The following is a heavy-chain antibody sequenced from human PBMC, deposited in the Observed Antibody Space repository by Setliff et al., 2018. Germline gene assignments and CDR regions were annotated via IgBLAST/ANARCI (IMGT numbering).Heavy chain of an antibody. Sequence: PGGSLRLSCAASGFTVSSNYMSWVRQAPGKGLEWVSLIYSGTGTYYADFVKGRFTISRDNSKNTLYLQMNSLRAEDTAVYYCARSSAPIKRDYMDVWGKGTTVTVSS. V-gene: IGHV3-66*02. CDR1: GFTVSSNY. J-gene: IGHJ6*03. CDR3: ARSSAPIKRDYMDV. D-gene: IGHD2-2*02. CDR2: IYSGTGT.